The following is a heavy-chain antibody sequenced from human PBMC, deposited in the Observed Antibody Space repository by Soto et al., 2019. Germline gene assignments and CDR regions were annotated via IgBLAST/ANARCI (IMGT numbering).Heavy chain of an antibody. D-gene: IGHD2-21*01. Sequence: ASVKVSCKASGYTFTSYYIHWVRQAPGQGLEWMGIFNPTGDTASYAQKLQGRVTMTRDTSTGTAYMELGSLRPEDTAVYFCARVHCTTELCSGLYFYYALDVWGQGTTVTVSS. J-gene: IGHJ6*02. CDR2: FNPTGDTA. CDR3: ARVHCTTELCSGLYFYYALDV. V-gene: IGHV1-46*01. CDR1: GYTFTSYY.